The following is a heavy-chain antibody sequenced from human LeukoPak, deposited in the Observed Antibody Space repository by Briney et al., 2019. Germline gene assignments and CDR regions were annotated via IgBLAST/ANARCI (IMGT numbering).Heavy chain of an antibody. D-gene: IGHD2-15*01. J-gene: IGHJ1*01. CDR1: GFTFSSYS. CDR3: ARDGSGYCSGGSCYSAEYFQR. V-gene: IGHV3-21*01. CDR2: ISSSTSYI. Sequence: GGSLRLSCAASGFTFSSYSMNWVRQAPGKGLEWVSSISSSTSYIYYADSVRGRFTISRDNAKNSLYLQMNSLRAEDTAVYYCARDGSGYCSGGSCYSAEYFQRWGQGTLVTVSS.